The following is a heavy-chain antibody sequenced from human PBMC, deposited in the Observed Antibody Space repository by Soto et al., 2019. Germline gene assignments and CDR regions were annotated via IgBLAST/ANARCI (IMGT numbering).Heavy chain of an antibody. CDR3: ARDYSSSAPFRYGMDV. CDR2: VYYTGST. J-gene: IGHJ6*02. CDR1: GGSISSYY. D-gene: IGHD6-6*01. V-gene: IGHV4-59*01. Sequence: SETLSLTCTVSGGSISSYYWSWIRQPPGKGLEWIGYVYYTGSTNYNPSLKSRVTISVDTSKNQFSLRLSSVTAADTAVYYCARDYSSSAPFRYGMDVWGQGTTVTVSS.